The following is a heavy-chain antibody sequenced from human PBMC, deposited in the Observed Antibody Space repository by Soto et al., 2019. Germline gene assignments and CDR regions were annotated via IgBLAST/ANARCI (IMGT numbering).Heavy chain of an antibody. CDR1: GFTFSSYG. Sequence: PGGSLRLSCGASGFTFSSYGMHWVRQAPGKGLEWVAVIWYDGSNKYYADSVKGRFTISRDNSKNTLYLQMNSLRAEDTAVYYCASTPRPQARTYYYYYGMDVWGQGTTVPVSS. J-gene: IGHJ6*02. CDR2: IWYDGSNK. V-gene: IGHV3-33*01. CDR3: ASTPRPQARTYYYYYGMDV. D-gene: IGHD2-15*01.